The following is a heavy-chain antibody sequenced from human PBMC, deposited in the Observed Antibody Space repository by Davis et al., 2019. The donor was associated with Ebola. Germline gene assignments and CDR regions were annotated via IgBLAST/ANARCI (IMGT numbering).Heavy chain of an antibody. Sequence: ASVPVSCKASRYTFTGYYMLWVRQAPGQGLEWMGWINSNSGGTNYAQKFQGTVTMTRDTSISTAYMELSRLRSDDTAVYYCARESGDCSGGSCTYYFDYWGQGTLVTVSS. CDR1: RYTFTGYY. J-gene: IGHJ4*02. CDR2: INSNSGGT. V-gene: IGHV1-2*02. D-gene: IGHD2-15*01. CDR3: ARESGDCSGGSCTYYFDY.